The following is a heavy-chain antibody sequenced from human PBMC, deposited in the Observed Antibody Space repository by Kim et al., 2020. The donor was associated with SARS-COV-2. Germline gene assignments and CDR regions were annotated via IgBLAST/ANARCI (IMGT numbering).Heavy chain of an antibody. CDR2: ISGSGGST. V-gene: IGHV3-23*01. CDR3: AKEITMVRGVARPTYYYYGMDG. CDR1: GFTFSSYA. Sequence: GGSLRLSCAASGFTFSSYAMSWVRQAPGKGLEWVSAISGSGGSTYYADSVKGRFTISRDNSKNTLYLQMNSLRAEDTAVYYCAKEITMVRGVARPTYYYYGMDGWGQGTTVPVSS. D-gene: IGHD3-10*01. J-gene: IGHJ6*02.